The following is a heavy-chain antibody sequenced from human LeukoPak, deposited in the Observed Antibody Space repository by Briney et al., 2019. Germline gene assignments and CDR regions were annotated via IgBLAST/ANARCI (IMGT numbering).Heavy chain of an antibody. CDR1: GYSISSSNW. Sequence: SETLSLTCAVSGYSISSSNWWGWIRQPPGKGPEWIGYIYYSGSTNYNPSLKSRVTMSVDTSKNQFSLKLSSVTALDTAVYYCARIGRRGDWFDPWGQGTLVTVSS. CDR2: IYYSGST. J-gene: IGHJ5*02. D-gene: IGHD2-15*01. V-gene: IGHV4-28*06. CDR3: ARIGRRGDWFDP.